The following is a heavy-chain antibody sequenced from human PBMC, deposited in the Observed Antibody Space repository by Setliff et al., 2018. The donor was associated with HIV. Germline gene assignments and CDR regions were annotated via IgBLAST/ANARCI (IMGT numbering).Heavy chain of an antibody. J-gene: IGHJ4*02. CDR3: ARGLGNFVPDLIGYFDY. D-gene: IGHD3-3*02. V-gene: IGHV1-69*13. CDR2: IIPISGTA. Sequence: GASVKVSCKASGGTLSSYAISWVRQAPGQGLEWMGRIIPISGTANNAQKFQGRVTITAGEYTTTSYMELRNLRSEDTAIYYCARGLGNFVPDLIGYFDYWGQGTLVTVSS. CDR1: GGTLSSYA.